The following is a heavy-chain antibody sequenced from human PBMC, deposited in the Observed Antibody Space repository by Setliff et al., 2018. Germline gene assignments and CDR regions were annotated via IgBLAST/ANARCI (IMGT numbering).Heavy chain of an antibody. J-gene: IGHJ4*02. CDR3: ARERYFDY. Sequence: GGSLRLSCATSGFTFSDYYMSWIRQTPGKGLEWVAYISSSGSLIYYPDSVKGRFTISRDNAKKSVDLQMNTLRSDDTAVYYCARERYFDYWGQGTLVTVSS. V-gene: IGHV3-11*01. CDR2: ISSSGSLI. CDR1: GFTFSDYY.